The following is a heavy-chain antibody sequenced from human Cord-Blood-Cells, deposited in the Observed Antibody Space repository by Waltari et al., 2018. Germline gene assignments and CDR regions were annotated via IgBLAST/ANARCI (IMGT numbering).Heavy chain of an antibody. D-gene: IGHD6-6*01. CDR3: ARGNTAARPFDY. CDR1: GFTFSSYE. Sequence: EVQLVESGGGLVQPGGSLRLSCAASGFTFSSYEMNWVRQAPGKGLEWVSYISSSGSTIYYADSVKGRFTISRDNAKNSLYLQMNSLRAEDTAVYYCARGNTAARPFDYWGQGTLVTVSS. J-gene: IGHJ4*02. CDR2: ISSSGSTI. V-gene: IGHV3-48*03.